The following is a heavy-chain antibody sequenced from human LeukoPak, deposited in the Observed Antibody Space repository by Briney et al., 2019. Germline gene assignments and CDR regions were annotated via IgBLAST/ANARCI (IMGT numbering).Heavy chain of an antibody. CDR3: VRVGATLQCDY. J-gene: IGHJ4*02. CDR1: GFTFSSYA. Sequence: GGSLRLSCSASGFTFSSYAMHWVRQAPGKGLEYVSAISSNGGSTYYADSVKGRFTISGDNSKNTLYLQMSSLRAEGTAVYYCVRVGATLQCDYWGQGTLVTVSS. CDR2: ISSNGGST. D-gene: IGHD1-26*01. V-gene: IGHV3-64D*06.